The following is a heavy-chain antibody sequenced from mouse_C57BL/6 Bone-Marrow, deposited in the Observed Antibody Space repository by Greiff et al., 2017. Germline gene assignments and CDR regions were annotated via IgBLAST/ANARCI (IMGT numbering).Heavy chain of an antibody. CDR3: TTITTVAPYYFDY. CDR1: GFNIKDYY. D-gene: IGHD1-1*01. J-gene: IGHJ2*01. V-gene: IGHV14-1*01. Sequence: EVQLQQSGAELVRPGASVKLSCTASGFNIKDYYMHWVKQRPEQGLEWIGRIDPEDGDTEYAPKFQGKATMTADTSSNTAYLQLSSLTSEDTAVYYCTTITTVAPYYFDYWGQGTTLTVSS. CDR2: IDPEDGDT.